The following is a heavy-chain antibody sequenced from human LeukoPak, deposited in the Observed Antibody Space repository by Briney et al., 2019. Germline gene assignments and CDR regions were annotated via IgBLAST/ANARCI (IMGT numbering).Heavy chain of an antibody. CDR1: GFTFDDYA. J-gene: IGHJ3*02. CDR2: ISWNSGSI. Sequence: PGRSLRLSCAAPGFTFDDYAMHWVRQAPGKGLEWVSGISWNSGSIGYADSVKGRFTISRDNAKNSLYLQMNSLRAEDTALYYCAKDSSSWYGDAFDIWGQGTMVTVSS. V-gene: IGHV3-9*01. CDR3: AKDSSSWYGDAFDI. D-gene: IGHD6-13*01.